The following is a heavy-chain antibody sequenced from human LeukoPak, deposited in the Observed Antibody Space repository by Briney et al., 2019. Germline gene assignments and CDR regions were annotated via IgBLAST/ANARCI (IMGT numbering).Heavy chain of an antibody. CDR1: GYTLTELS. D-gene: IGHD4-17*01. V-gene: IGHV1-24*01. CDR2: FDPEDGET. CDR3: ARGKRRPTVPEER. Sequence: ASVKVSCKVSGYTLTELSMHWVRQAPGKGLEWMGGFDPEDGETIYAQKFQGRVTMTRDTSTSTVYMELSSLRSEDTAVYYCARGKRRPTVPEERWGQGTLVTVSS. J-gene: IGHJ4*02.